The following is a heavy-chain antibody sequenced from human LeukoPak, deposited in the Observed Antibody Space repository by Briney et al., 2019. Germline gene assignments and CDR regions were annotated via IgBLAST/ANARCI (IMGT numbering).Heavy chain of an antibody. Sequence: GASGNVSCKASGYTFTSYGISWVRQAPGQGLEWMGWTSAYNGNTNNAQKHQGRVTMTTETSTSTAYLELRSMRSDDTAVYYCARGEYGRVWFGELEDYWGQGTLVAVSS. CDR2: TSAYNGNT. CDR1: GYTFTSYG. V-gene: IGHV1-18*01. J-gene: IGHJ4*02. D-gene: IGHD3-10*01. CDR3: ARGEYGRVWFGELEDY.